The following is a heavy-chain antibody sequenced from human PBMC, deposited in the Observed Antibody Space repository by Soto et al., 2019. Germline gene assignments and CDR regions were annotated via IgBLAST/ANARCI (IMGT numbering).Heavy chain of an antibody. Sequence: GASVKVSCKASGGTFSSYAISWVRQAPEQGLEWMGGIIPIFGTANYAQKFQGRVTITADESTSTAYMELSSLRSEDTAVYYCARGGEKVPAAVYYFDYWGQGTLVTVSS. CDR3: ARGGEKVPAAVYYFDY. CDR2: IIPIFGTA. CDR1: GGTFSSYA. J-gene: IGHJ4*02. D-gene: IGHD2-2*01. V-gene: IGHV1-69*13.